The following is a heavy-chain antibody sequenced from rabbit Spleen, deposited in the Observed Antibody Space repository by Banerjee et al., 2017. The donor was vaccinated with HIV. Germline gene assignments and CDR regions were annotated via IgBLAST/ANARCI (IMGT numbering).Heavy chain of an antibody. Sequence: QQQLVESGGGLVQPEGSLTLTCTASGFSFSSSYFMCWVRQAPGKGLEWISCIAGSGSGFTYPATWAKGRFPCSKTSSTTVTLQMASLAGADTATYFCARDTGTSFSTYGMGLWGPGSLVTVS. CDR3: ARDTGTSFSTYGMGL. CDR2: IAGSGSGFT. CDR1: GFSFSSSYF. D-gene: IGHD8-1*01. V-gene: IGHV1S45*01. J-gene: IGHJ6*01.